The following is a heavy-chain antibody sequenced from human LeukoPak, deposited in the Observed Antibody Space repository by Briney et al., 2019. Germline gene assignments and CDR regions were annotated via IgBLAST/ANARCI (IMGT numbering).Heavy chain of an antibody. CDR3: VEARGYSSSSSFDY. J-gene: IGHJ4*02. CDR1: GFTFSSYA. CDR2: IRDNGDTT. Sequence: GGSLRLSCAASGFTFSSYAMTWVRQAPGKGLEWVSGIRDNGDTTYYADSVKGRFTISRDNSKNTVYLQMNNLRAEDTALYYCVEARGYSSSSSFDYWGQGTLVTVSS. D-gene: IGHD6-13*01. V-gene: IGHV3-23*01.